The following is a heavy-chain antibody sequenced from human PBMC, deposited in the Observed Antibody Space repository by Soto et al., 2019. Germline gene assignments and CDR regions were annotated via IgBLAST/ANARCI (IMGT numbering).Heavy chain of an antibody. Sequence: QVQLVESGGGVVQPGRSLRLSCAASGFTFSSYGMHWVRQAPGKGLEWVAVRSYDGSNKYYADSVKGRFTISRDNSKNTLYLQMNSLRAEDTAVYYCAKDHAYLDYWGQGTLVTVSS. J-gene: IGHJ4*02. V-gene: IGHV3-30*18. CDR3: AKDHAYLDY. CDR1: GFTFSSYG. CDR2: RSYDGSNK.